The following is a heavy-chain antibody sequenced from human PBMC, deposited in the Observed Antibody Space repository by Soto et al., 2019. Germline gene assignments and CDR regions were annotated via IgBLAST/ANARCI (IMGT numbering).Heavy chain of an antibody. Sequence: QVQLVQSGAEVKKPGASVKVSCKASGYTFTSYGISWVRQAPGQGLEWMGWINGYNGNTNHAQKLQGRVTMSTDTSTSKAYMELRSLRSDDSAVYYCARMVDVPYYYYGMDVWGQGTTVTVSS. CDR1: GYTFTSYG. D-gene: IGHD2-15*01. J-gene: IGHJ6*02. CDR3: ARMVDVPYYYYGMDV. V-gene: IGHV1-18*01. CDR2: INGYNGNT.